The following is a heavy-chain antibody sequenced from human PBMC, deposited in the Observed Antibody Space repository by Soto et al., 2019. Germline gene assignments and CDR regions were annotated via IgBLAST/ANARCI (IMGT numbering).Heavy chain of an antibody. D-gene: IGHD3-22*01. CDR2: IWYDGSNK. J-gene: IGHJ4*02. Sequence: GGSLRLSCAASGFTFSSYGMHWVRQAPGKGLEWVAVIWYDGSNKYYADSVKGRFTISRDNSKNTLYLQMNSLRAEDTAVYYCATQIILYYYDSSGYSYRNEYWGQGTLVTVYS. V-gene: IGHV3-33*01. CDR3: ATQIILYYYDSSGYSYRNEY. CDR1: GFTFSSYG.